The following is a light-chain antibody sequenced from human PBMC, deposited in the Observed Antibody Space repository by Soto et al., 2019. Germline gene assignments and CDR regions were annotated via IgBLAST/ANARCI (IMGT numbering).Light chain of an antibody. J-gene: IGKJ4*02. CDR2: AAS. V-gene: IGKV1-39*01. CDR1: QSISNH. Sequence: RSASAERRSIITCRASQSISNHLNWYQQKPGKAPKLLIFAASSLQSGVPSRFSGSRSGPDFTLTISSLQPEDFATYYCPQSYSSPPTFGEGTKVDIK. CDR3: PQSYSSPPT.